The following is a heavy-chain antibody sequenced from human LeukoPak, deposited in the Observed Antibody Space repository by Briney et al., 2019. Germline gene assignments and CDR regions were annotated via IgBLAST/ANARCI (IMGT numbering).Heavy chain of an antibody. J-gene: IGHJ3*02. Sequence: GGSLRLSCGASGFTFSDYCMSWLRQPPGKGPEWVSYITGSTTYTNYADSVRGRFTISRDNSKNSLYLQMNCLRAEDTAVYDCARDREVVAFDIWGQGTMVTVSS. D-gene: IGHD2-15*01. CDR2: ITGSTTYT. CDR3: ARDREVVAFDI. CDR1: GFTFSDYC. V-gene: IGHV3-11*05.